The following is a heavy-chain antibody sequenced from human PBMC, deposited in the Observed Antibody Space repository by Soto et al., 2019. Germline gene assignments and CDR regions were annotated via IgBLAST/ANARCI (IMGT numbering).Heavy chain of an antibody. Sequence: PGGSLRLSCASSGFTFSTYTMNWVRQAPGKGLEWVSSINGRGNYIYYAESVKGRFTISGDNAKNSLYLQMDRLRAEDTALYYCVREDGKVGTNSAFDYWGLGALVTVSS. D-gene: IGHD1-26*01. CDR1: GFTFSTYT. V-gene: IGHV3-21*01. CDR2: INGRGNYI. J-gene: IGHJ4*02. CDR3: VREDGKVGTNSAFDY.